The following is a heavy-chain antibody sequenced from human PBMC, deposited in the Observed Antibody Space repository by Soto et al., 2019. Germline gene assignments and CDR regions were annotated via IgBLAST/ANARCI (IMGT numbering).Heavy chain of an antibody. D-gene: IGHD2-2*01. CDR3: ARSQGSSTSLEIYYYYYYGMDV. Sequence: SVKVSCKASGGTFGSYAISWVRQAPGQGLEWMGGIIPIPGTANYAQKFQGRVTIAADESTSTAYMELSSLRSEDTAVYYCARSQGSSTSLEIYYYYYYGMDVGGKGTTVTVPS. V-gene: IGHV1-69*13. CDR2: IIPIPGTA. CDR1: GGTFGSYA. J-gene: IGHJ6*04.